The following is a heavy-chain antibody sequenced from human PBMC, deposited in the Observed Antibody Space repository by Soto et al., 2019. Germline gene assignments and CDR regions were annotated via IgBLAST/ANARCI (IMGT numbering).Heavy chain of an antibody. D-gene: IGHD3-16*02. CDR1: GFTFDDYA. CDR2: ISWNSGSI. CDR3: RVITFGGVIVDY. V-gene: IGHV3-9*01. J-gene: IGHJ4*02. Sequence: EVQLVESGGGLVQPGRSLRLSCAASGFTFDDYAMHWVRQAPGKGLEWVSGISWNSGSIGYADSVKGRFTISRDNAKNSLYLQMNSLRAEDTALYYCRVITFGGVIVDYWGQGNLVTVSS.